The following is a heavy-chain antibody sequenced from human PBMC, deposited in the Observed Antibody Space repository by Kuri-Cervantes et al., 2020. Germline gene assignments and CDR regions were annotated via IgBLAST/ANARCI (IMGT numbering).Heavy chain of an antibody. CDR3: ARGTECSGGSCANDAFDI. Sequence: GGSLRLSCAASGFTFDDYAMHWVRQAPGKGLEWVANIKQDGSEKYYVDSVKGRFTISRDNAKNSLYLQTNSLRAEDTAVYYCARGTECSGGSCANDAFDIWGQGTMVTVSS. D-gene: IGHD2-15*01. V-gene: IGHV3-7*01. CDR1: GFTFDDYA. J-gene: IGHJ3*02. CDR2: IKQDGSEK.